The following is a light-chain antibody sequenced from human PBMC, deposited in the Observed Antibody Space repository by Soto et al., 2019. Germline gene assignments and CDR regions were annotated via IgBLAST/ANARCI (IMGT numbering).Light chain of an antibody. V-gene: IGLV2-14*01. CDR3: GSYSSTGTPFV. J-gene: IGLJ1*01. CDR2: EVT. CDR1: STDVGGYNY. Sequence: QSALAQPSSVSGSPGQSITISCTGTSTDVGGYNYVSWYQHHSGKAPKLLIYEVTNRPSGISDRFSGSKSVNTASLTISGLHAEDESDYYCGSYSSTGTPFVFGTGTKLTVL.